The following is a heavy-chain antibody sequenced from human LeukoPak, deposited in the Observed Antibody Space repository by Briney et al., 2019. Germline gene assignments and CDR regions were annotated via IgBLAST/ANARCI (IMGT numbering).Heavy chain of an antibody. V-gene: IGHV4-59*01. Sequence: PSETLSLTCTVSGGSISSYYWSWIRQSPGKGLECIAYMFHSERANYNPSLKSRATVSIDTSKNQFSLKLNSMTAADTAVYYCARRGGSPLGAFDIWGQGTMVTVSS. D-gene: IGHD1-26*01. CDR1: GGSISSYY. CDR2: MFHSERA. CDR3: ARRGGSPLGAFDI. J-gene: IGHJ3*02.